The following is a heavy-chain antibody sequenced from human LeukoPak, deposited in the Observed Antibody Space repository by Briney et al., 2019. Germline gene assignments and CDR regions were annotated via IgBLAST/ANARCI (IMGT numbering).Heavy chain of an antibody. CDR2: ISYDGSNK. D-gene: IGHD6-19*01. V-gene: IGHV3-30*18. CDR1: GFTFSSYG. CDR3: AKDEIGAVAGVIDY. Sequence: RGGSLRLSCAASGFTFSSYGMYWVRQAPGKGLEWVALISYDGSNKYYADSVKGRFTISRDNSKNTLYLQMNSLRAEDTAVYYCAKDEIGAVAGVIDYWGQGTLVTVSS. J-gene: IGHJ4*02.